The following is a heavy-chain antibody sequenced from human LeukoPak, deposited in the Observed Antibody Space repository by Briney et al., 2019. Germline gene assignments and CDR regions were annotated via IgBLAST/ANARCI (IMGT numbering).Heavy chain of an antibody. CDR3: AKEYCSGGRCYAYLDY. V-gene: IGHV3-11*06. CDR1: GFTFSDYY. Sequence: GGSLRLSCAASGFTFSDYYMSWIRQAPGKGLEWVSSISSTSSNTYYADSVKGRFTISRDNAKNSLYLQMNSLRAEDTAVYYCAKEYCSGGRCYAYLDYWGPGTLVSVSS. CDR2: ISSTSSNT. D-gene: IGHD2-15*01. J-gene: IGHJ4*02.